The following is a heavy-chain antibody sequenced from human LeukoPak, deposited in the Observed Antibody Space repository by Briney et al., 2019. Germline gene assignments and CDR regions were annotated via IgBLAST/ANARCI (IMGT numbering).Heavy chain of an antibody. V-gene: IGHV3-23*01. CDR3: AKGATGLRIVGDD. CDR2: ITGSGNDA. Sequence: GGSLRLSCAASGFTFSNYAMTWVRQAPGKGLEWVSTITGSGNDAHYADSVKGRFTISRDNSKNMLYLQMNSLRAEDTAVYYCAKGATGLRIVGDDWGQGTLVTVSS. CDR1: GFTFSNYA. D-gene: IGHD2-15*01. J-gene: IGHJ4*02.